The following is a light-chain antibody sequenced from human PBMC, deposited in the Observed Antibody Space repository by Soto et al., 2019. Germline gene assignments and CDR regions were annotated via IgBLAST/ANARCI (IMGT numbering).Light chain of an antibody. CDR3: QSYDSSLVYV. J-gene: IGLJ1*01. Sequence: QTALTQPPSMSGSPGLKVTVSFTGSSFNIGAGYDVHWYQQLPGTAPKLLIYGNSNRPSGVPDRFSGSKSGTSASLAITGLQAEDEADYYCQSYDSSLVYVFGTGTKVTVL. CDR2: GNS. CDR1: SFNIGAGYD. V-gene: IGLV1-40*01.